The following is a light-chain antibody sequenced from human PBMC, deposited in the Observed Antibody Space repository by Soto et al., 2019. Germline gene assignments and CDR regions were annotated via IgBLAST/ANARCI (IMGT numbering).Light chain of an antibody. V-gene: IGLV2-14*01. CDR1: SSDIGTYKY. J-gene: IGLJ1*01. CDR2: EVS. Sequence: QSALTQPASVSGSPGQSVSIACTGTSSDIGTYKYVSWYQQHPGKAPKLMIYEVSNRPSGVSDRFSGSKSGNTASLTISGLQPEDEADYYCISYTSGTTLYVFGTGTKVTVL. CDR3: ISYTSGTTLYV.